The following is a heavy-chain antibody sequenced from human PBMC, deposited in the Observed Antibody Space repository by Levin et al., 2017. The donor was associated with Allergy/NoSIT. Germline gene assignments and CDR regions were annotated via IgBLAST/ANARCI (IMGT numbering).Heavy chain of an antibody. D-gene: IGHD3-16*01. Sequence: ETLSLTCAASGFTFSSHWMAWVRQAPGKGLEWVANIRQDGIEKYHVDSVKGRFTISRDNAKNSLFLQMDSLRAEDTAVYYCARGGGAFDIWGQGTMVTVSS. J-gene: IGHJ3*02. CDR1: GFTFSSHW. CDR3: ARGGGAFDI. CDR2: IRQDGIEK. V-gene: IGHV3-7*01.